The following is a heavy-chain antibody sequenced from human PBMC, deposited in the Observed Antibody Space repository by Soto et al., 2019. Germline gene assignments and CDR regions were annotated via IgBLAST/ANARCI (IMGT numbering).Heavy chain of an antibody. D-gene: IGHD2-2*01. Sequence: SETLSLTCTGSGGSISSGDYYWSWIRQPPGKGLEWIGYIYYSGSTYYNPSLKSRVTISVDTSKNQFSLKLSSVTAADTAVYYCARLGSPVVPAYYYYYGMDVWGQGTTVTVSS. CDR2: IYYSGST. V-gene: IGHV4-30-4*01. CDR1: GGSISSGDYY. CDR3: ARLGSPVVPAYYYYYGMDV. J-gene: IGHJ6*02.